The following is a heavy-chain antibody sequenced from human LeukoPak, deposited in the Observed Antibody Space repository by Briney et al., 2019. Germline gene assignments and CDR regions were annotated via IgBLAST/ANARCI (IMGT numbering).Heavy chain of an antibody. Sequence: PSETLSLTCTVSGGSISNYYWSWVRQPPGKGLEWIGYIYYSGGTKYNPSLKSRVNMSVDTSENQFSLRLSSVTAADTAVYYCARHSSILTGYPFDYWGQGTLVTVSS. CDR2: IYYSGGT. D-gene: IGHD3-9*01. J-gene: IGHJ4*02. CDR1: GGSISNYY. CDR3: ARHSSILTGYPFDY. V-gene: IGHV4-59*08.